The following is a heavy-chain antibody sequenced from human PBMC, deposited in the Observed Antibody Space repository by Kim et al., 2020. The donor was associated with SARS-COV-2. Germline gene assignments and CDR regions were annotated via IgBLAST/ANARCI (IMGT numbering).Heavy chain of an antibody. V-gene: IGHV3-43D*03. Sequence: VKGRFTISRDNSKNSLYLQMNSLRAEDTALYYCAKDIAYSSSPWSDAFDIWGQGTMVTVSS. CDR3: AKDIAYSSSPWSDAFDI. J-gene: IGHJ3*02. D-gene: IGHD6-6*01.